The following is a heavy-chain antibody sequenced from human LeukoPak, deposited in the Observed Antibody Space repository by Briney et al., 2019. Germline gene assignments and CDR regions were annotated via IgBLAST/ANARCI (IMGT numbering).Heavy chain of an antibody. CDR2: IYSGGST. J-gene: IGHJ6*02. V-gene: IGHV3-53*01. Sequence: GGSLRLSCATACVTVGSNYIGSVRQAPGKGLEWVSVIYSGGSTYYADSVKGRFTISRDNSKNTLYLQMNSLRAEDTALYCCARTSNYSDTAVLNSYCGMDVWGQGTTVTVSS. CDR3: ARTSNYSDTAVLNSYCGMDV. CDR1: CVTVGSNY. D-gene: IGHD4-17*01.